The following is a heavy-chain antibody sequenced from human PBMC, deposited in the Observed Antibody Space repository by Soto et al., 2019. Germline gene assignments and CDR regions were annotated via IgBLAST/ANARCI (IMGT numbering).Heavy chain of an antibody. Sequence: PGGSLRLSCAASGFTFSSYWMHWVRQAPGKGLVWVSRINSDGSSTSYADSVKGRFTISRDNAKNTLYLQMNSLRAEDTAVYYCARESQLWLGDLHWGQGTLVPFS. CDR2: INSDGSST. V-gene: IGHV3-74*01. J-gene: IGHJ4*02. CDR1: GFTFSSYW. D-gene: IGHD3-10*01. CDR3: ARESQLWLGDLH.